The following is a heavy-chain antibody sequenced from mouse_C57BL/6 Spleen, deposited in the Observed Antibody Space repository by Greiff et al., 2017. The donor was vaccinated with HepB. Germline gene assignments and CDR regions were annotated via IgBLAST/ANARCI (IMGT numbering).Heavy chain of an antibody. J-gene: IGHJ2*01. D-gene: IGHD3-2*02. CDR2: IYPGSGST. Sequence: QVHVKQPGAELVKPGASVKMSCKASGYTFTSYWITWVKQRPGQGLEWIGDIYPGSGSTNYNEKFKSKATLTVDTSSSTAYMQLSSLTSEDSAVYYCARETAQALFDYWGQGTTLTVSS. V-gene: IGHV1-55*01. CDR1: GYTFTSYW. CDR3: ARETAQALFDY.